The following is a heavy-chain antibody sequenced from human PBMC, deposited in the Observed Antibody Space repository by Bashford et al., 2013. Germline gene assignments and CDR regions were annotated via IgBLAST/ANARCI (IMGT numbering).Heavy chain of an antibody. V-gene: IGHV3-48*03. D-gene: IGHD2-21*02. CDR2: ISSSGTSI. CDR3: AIVRRGSSLTGRRTAAFHV. Sequence: VRQAPGQGLEWISYISSSGTSIFYADSVRGRFTVSRDNSRESLYLHLDSLRVDDTAVYYCAIVRRGSSLTGRRTAAFHVWGQGTLVTVSS. J-gene: IGHJ3*01.